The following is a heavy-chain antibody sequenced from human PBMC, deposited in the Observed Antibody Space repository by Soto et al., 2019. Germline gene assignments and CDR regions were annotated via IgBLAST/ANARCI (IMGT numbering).Heavy chain of an antibody. CDR3: ARVSSSWSNYFDY. V-gene: IGHV4-59*01. CDR1: GGSMSSYY. J-gene: IGHJ4*02. CDR2: IYYSGST. Sequence: TLSLTCTVSGGSMSSYYWSWIRQPPGKGLEWIGYIYYSGSTSYNPSLKSRVTISVDTSKNQFSLKLNSLTAADTAVYYCARVSSSWSNYFDYWGQGTPVTVSS. D-gene: IGHD6-13*01.